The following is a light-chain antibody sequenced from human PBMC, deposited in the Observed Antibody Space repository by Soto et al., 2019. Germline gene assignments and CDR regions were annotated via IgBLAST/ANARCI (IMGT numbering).Light chain of an antibody. J-gene: IGKJ2*02. CDR1: QSISSW. Sequence: DIQMTQSPSTLSASVGDRVTITCRASQSISSWLAWYQQKPGKAPKLLIYDASSLESGVPSRFSGSGSGTEVTLTISSLQPDDFATYYCQQYNSYPRTCGQGTKLEIK. CDR3: QQYNSYPRT. V-gene: IGKV1-5*01. CDR2: DAS.